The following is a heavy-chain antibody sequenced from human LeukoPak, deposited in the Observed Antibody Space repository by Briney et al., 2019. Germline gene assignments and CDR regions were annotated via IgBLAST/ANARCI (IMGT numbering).Heavy chain of an antibody. J-gene: IGHJ3*02. CDR1: GGSISSYY. CDR2: IYYSRST. CDR3: AVPNSSDAFVI. V-gene: IGHV4-59*01. D-gene: IGHD6-13*01. Sequence: SETLSLTCTVAGGSISSYYWSWIRQPPGKGLEWIGYIYYSRSTNYNPSLKSRVTISVDTSKNQFSLKLSSVTAADTAVYYCAVPNSSDAFVIWGQGTMVTVSS.